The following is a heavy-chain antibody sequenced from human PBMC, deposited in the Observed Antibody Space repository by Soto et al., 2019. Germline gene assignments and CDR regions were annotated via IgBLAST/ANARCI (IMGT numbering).Heavy chain of an antibody. Sequence: SEPLSLTCTVSSGFISSTIYSWDWIRQPPKKTLEWIGSIFYSGSTYYNPSLKSRVTISVDTSKYQFSLKLSAVTAADMAVYYCARGRHILTGYYRDLNYGMGVSGQGTTVT. CDR3: ARGRHILTGYYRDLNYGMGV. CDR1: SGFISSTIYS. CDR2: IFYSGST. V-gene: IGHV4-39*07. J-gene: IGHJ6*02. D-gene: IGHD3-9*01.